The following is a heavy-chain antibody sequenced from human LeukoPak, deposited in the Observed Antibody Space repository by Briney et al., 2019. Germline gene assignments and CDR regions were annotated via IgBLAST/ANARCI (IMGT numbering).Heavy chain of an antibody. D-gene: IGHD3-22*01. CDR2: ISYDGSNK. V-gene: IGHV3-33*05. CDR3: AREFYYYDSSGPPFDY. CDR1: GFTFSNYG. Sequence: PGGSLRLSCAASGFTFSNYGMHWVRQAPGKGLEWVAAISYDGSNKYYADSVKGRLTISRDNSKNTLYLQMNSLRAEDTAVYYCAREFYYYDSSGPPFDYWGQGTLVTVSS. J-gene: IGHJ4*02.